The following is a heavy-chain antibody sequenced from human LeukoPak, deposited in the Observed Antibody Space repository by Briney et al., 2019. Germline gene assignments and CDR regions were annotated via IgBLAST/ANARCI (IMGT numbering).Heavy chain of an antibody. D-gene: IGHD1-1*01. V-gene: IGHV3-48*04. J-gene: IGHJ4*02. CDR1: GFTFSSYS. CDR2: ISSSSSTI. Sequence: GGSLRLSCAASGFTFSSYSMNWVRQAPGKGLEWVSYISSSSSTIYYADSVKGRFTISRDNAKNSLYLQMNSLRAEDTAVYYCARADFFFWNYGDYWGQGTLVTVSS. CDR3: ARADFFFWNYGDY.